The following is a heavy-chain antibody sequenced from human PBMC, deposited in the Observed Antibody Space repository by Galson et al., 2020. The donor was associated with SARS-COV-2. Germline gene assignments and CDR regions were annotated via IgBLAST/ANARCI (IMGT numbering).Heavy chain of an antibody. V-gene: IGHV4-4*02. J-gene: IGHJ3*02. CDR1: GGSITNHNW. D-gene: IGHD6-13*01. Sequence: SDTLSLTCAVSGGSITNHNWWTWVRQPPGKGLEWIGEIHHSGPTNYNPSLKSRVSISVEKSENQCSLKLNSVTAADTAIYYCARVGPIAGAFYAFDIWGQGTMVTVSS. CDR3: ARVGPIAGAFYAFDI. CDR2: IHHSGPT.